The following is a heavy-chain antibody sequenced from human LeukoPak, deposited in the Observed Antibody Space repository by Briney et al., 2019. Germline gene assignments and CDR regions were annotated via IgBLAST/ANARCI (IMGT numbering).Heavy chain of an antibody. J-gene: IGHJ4*02. V-gene: IGHV1-2*02. CDR2: INPNSGGT. D-gene: IGHD3-3*01. Sequence: ASVKVSCKASGYTFTGYYMHWVRQAPGQGLEWMGWINPNSGGTNYAQKFQGRVTMTRDTSISTAYMELSRLRSDDTAVYYCALEPRIIGVVINTDDYWGQGTLVTVSS. CDR3: ALEPRIIGVVINTDDY. CDR1: GYTFTGYY.